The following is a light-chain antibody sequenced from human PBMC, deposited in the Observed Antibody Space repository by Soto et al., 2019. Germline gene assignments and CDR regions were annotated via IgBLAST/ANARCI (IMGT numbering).Light chain of an antibody. CDR3: QQYYSTPWT. CDR1: QSVLYSSNNKNY. J-gene: IGKJ1*01. V-gene: IGKV4-1*01. Sequence: DIVMTQSPDSLAVSLGERATINCKSSQSVLYSSNNKNYLAWYQQKPGQPPKLLIYWASTRESGVPDRFSGSGSGTDFTPTIRSLQAEDGAVYYCQQYYSTPWTFGRGTKVDIK. CDR2: WAS.